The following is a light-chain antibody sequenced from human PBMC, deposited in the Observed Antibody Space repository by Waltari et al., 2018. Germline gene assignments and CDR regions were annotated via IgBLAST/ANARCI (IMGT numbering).Light chain of an antibody. J-gene: IGLJ3*02. CDR3: AAWDDSLSGPV. Sequence: QSVLTQPPSASGPPGPRVTISCSGSSPNIGINSVYWYQQLPGPAPKLLIYRNNQRPSGVPDRFSGSKSGTSASLAISGLRSEDEADYYCAAWDDSLSGPVFGGGTKLTVL. CDR1: SPNIGINS. V-gene: IGLV1-47*01. CDR2: RNN.